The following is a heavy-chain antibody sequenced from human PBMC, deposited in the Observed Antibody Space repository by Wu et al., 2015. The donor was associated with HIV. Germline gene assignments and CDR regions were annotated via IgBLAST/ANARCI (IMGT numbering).Heavy chain of an antibody. CDR1: GGTFDSFA. J-gene: IGHJ4*02. D-gene: IGHD2-15*01. CDR3: ARNVPLLGQI. V-gene: IGHV1-69*13. CDR2: IIPMFKRP. Sequence: QGQLEQSGAEMKRPGSSLKVSCKVSGGTFDSFAVSWVRQVPGQGLQWLGGIIPMFKRPNYAEGFEHRLTITVDESSASVYMELRGLKSGDTAFYYCARNVPLLGQIWGQGTLITVSS.